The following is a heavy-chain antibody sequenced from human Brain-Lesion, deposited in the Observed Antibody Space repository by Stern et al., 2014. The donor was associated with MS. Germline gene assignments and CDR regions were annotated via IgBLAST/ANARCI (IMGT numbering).Heavy chain of an antibody. CDR2: ISGPGGPT. CDR1: GFSFSTYA. CDR3: AKWPHHIAVAGTRYFQH. Sequence: EVQLLESGGGLVQPGGSLRLSCAASGFSFSTYAMSWVRQTPGKGLQRVSVISGPGGPTSYADSLKGRFTISRDNSKNTLYLQMDSLRADDTAVYYCAKWPHHIAVAGTRYFQHWGQGTLVTVSS. V-gene: IGHV3-23*01. D-gene: IGHD6-19*01. J-gene: IGHJ1*01.